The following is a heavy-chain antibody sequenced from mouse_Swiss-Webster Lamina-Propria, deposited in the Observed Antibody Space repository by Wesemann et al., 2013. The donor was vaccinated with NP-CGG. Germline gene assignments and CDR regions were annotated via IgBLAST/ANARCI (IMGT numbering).Heavy chain of an antibody. Sequence: LSLTCSFSGFSLSTSGMGVSWIRQPSGKGLEWLAHIYWDDDKRYNPSLKSRLTISKDTSSNQVFLKITSVDTADTATYYCARRRTYDGYHGDAMDYWGQGTSVTVSS. CDR3: ARRRTYDGYHGDAMDY. CDR1: GFSLSTSGMG. V-gene: IGHV8-12*01. J-gene: IGHJ4*01. D-gene: IGHD2-3*01. CDR2: IYWDDDK.